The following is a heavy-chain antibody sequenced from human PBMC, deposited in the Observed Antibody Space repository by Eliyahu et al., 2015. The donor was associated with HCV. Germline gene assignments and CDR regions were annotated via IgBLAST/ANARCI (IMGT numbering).Heavy chain of an antibody. CDR3: ARGGSGWSNWFDP. V-gene: IGHV1-2*06. CDR1: GYTFTGYY. D-gene: IGHD6-19*01. J-gene: IGHJ5*02. Sequence: QVQLVQSGAEVKKPGASVXVSCKASGYTFTGYYMHWGRQAPGQGLEWMGRINPNSDGTNYAQNFQGRVTMTSDTSISTAYMELNSLRSDDTAMYYCARGGSGWSNWFDPWGQGTLVTVSS. CDR2: INPNSDGT.